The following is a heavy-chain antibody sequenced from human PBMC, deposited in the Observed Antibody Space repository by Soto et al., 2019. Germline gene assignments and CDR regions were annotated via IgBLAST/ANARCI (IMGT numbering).Heavy chain of an antibody. Sequence: PSETLSLTFAVSGASVSSTYWWSWVRQPPGKGPEWIGEITHRGSANYNPSLKSRVTMSLDISKSQFSLRLTSVTAADTAVYFCARYNAASGTYYFDYWGRGALVTVSS. V-gene: IGHV4-4*02. CDR2: ITHRGSA. J-gene: IGHJ4*02. CDR3: ARYNAASGTYYFDY. D-gene: IGHD6-13*01. CDR1: GASVSSTYW.